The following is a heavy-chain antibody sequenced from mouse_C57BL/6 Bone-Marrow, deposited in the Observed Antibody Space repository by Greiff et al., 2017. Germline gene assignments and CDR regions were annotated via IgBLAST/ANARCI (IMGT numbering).Heavy chain of an antibody. Sequence: QVQLQQPGAELVRPGSSVKLSCKASGYTFTSYWMHWVKQRPIQGLEWIGNIDPSDSETPYNQKFKDTATLTVDKSSSTAYMQLSSRTSEDCAVYYYATPLYYYGSSYDYWGQGTTLTVSA. V-gene: IGHV1-52*01. J-gene: IGHJ2*01. D-gene: IGHD1-1*01. CDR1: GYTFTSYW. CDR2: IDPSDSET. CDR3: ATPLYYYGSSYDY.